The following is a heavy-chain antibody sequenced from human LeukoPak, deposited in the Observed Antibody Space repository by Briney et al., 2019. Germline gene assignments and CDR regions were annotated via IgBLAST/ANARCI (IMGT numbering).Heavy chain of an antibody. CDR3: AKRDPMVRGVLDY. D-gene: IGHD3-10*01. V-gene: IGHV3-30*18. CDR2: ISYDGSDK. Sequence: PGGSLRLSCAASGFTFSSYGMHWVRQAPGKGLEWVAVISYDGSDKYYADSVKGRFTISRDNSKNTMYLQMSSLRAEDTAVYYCAKRDPMVRGVLDYWGQGTLVTVSS. J-gene: IGHJ4*02. CDR1: GFTFSSYG.